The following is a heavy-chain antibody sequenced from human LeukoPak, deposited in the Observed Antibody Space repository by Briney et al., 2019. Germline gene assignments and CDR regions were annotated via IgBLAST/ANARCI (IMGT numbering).Heavy chain of an antibody. CDR3: ARAYNSSWYWYFDY. CDR2: IYYSGST. CDR1: GGSISSYY. V-gene: IGHV4-59*01. Sequence: PSETLSLTCTASGGSISSYYWSWIRQPPGKGLEWIGYIYYSGSTNYNPSLKSRVTISVDTSKNQFSLKLSSVTAADTAVYYCARAYNSSWYWYFDYWGQGTLVTVSS. J-gene: IGHJ4*02. D-gene: IGHD6-13*01.